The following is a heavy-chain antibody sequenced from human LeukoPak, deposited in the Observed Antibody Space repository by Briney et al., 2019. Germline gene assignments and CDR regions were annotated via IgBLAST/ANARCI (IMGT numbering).Heavy chain of an antibody. D-gene: IGHD6-19*01. CDR3: AKDDAVAGTGDAFDI. CDR2: ISGSGGST. Sequence: GGSLRLSCAASGFTFSSYAMSWVRQAPGKGLEWVSAISGSGGSTYYADSVKGRFTISRDSSKNTLYLQMNSLRAEDTAVYYCAKDDAVAGTGDAFDIWGQGTMVTVSS. V-gene: IGHV3-23*01. CDR1: GFTFSSYA. J-gene: IGHJ3*02.